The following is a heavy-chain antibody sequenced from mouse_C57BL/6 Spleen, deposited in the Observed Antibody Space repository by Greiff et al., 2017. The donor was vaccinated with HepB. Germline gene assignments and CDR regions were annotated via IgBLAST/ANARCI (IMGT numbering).Heavy chain of an antibody. Sequence: EVQVVESGGGLVKPGGSLKLSCAASGFTFSDYGMHWVRQAPEKGLEWVAYISSGSSTIYYADTVKGRFTISRDNAKNTLFLQMTSLRSEDTAMYYCARDSRYFTMDYWGQGTSVTVSS. CDR3: ARDSRYFTMDY. CDR2: ISSGSSTI. V-gene: IGHV5-17*01. CDR1: GFTFSDYG. J-gene: IGHJ4*01.